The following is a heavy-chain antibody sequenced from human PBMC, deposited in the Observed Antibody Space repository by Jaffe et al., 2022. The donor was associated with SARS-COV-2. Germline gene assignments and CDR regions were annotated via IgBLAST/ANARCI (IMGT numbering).Heavy chain of an antibody. Sequence: QVQLVQSGAEVKKPGASVKVSCKASGYTFTSYYMHWVRQAPGQGLEWMGIINPSGGSTSYAQKFQGRVTMTRDTSTSTVYMELSSLRSEDTAVYYCARDPRYCSSTSCYDNYFDYWGQGTLVTVSS. CDR2: INPSGGST. CDR3: ARDPRYCSSTSCYDNYFDY. V-gene: IGHV1-46*01. J-gene: IGHJ4*02. CDR1: GYTFTSYY. D-gene: IGHD2-2*01.